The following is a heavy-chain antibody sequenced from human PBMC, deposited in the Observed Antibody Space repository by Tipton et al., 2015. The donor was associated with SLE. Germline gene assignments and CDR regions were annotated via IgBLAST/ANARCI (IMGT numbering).Heavy chain of an antibody. CDR3: AKRAGYCSSNGCQGGLDV. V-gene: IGHV3-23*03. CDR2: IYSGGST. CDR1: GFTLRPYA. J-gene: IGHJ6*02. Sequence: GSLRLSCAASGFTLRPYAMTWVRQAPGMGLEWVSFIYSGGSTYYAESMKGRFTISRDNSKNTVYLQMNSLRPEDTAVYFCAKRAGYCSSNGCQGGLDVWGQGTTVTVSS. D-gene: IGHD2-2*01.